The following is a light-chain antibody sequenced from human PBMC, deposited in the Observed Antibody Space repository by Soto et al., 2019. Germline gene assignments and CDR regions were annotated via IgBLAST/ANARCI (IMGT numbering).Light chain of an antibody. J-gene: IGKJ2*01. CDR2: TIS. CDR3: VQAATWPYT. V-gene: IGKV2-30*01. CDR1: QSLVYSDGNTY. Sequence: DIVMTQSPLSLPVTLGQPASISCRSSQSLVYSDGNTYLTWLQQRPGQSPRRLIYTISNRDSGEPDRFNGSRSGTDFKLKISGVEAEDVGVYSCVQAATWPYTFGQGTKLEIK.